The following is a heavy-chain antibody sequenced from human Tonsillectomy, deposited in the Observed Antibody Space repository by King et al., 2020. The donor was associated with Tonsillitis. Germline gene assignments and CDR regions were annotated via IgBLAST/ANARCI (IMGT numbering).Heavy chain of an antibody. D-gene: IGHD3-10*01. CDR2: IYPGDSNT. V-gene: IGHV5-51*01. J-gene: IGHJ4*02. CDR3: ARRGYYGSGSYYIDY. Sequence: VQLVQSGAEVKKPGESLKISCKGSGYSFTSYWIGWVRQMPGKGLEWMGVIYPGDSNTKYSPSLEGQVTISADKSISAAYLQWSSLKASDSAMYYCARRGYYGSGSYYIDYWGQGTLVTVSS. CDR1: GYSFTSYW.